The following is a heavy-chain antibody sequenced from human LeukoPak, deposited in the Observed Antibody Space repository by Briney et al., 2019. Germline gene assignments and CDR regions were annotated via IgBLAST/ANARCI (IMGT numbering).Heavy chain of an antibody. CDR2: ISGSGGST. CDR1: GFTFSSYA. V-gene: IGHV3-23*01. J-gene: IGHJ5*02. Sequence: GGSLRLSCAASGFTFSSYAVSWVRQAPGKGLEWVSAISGSGGSTYYADSVKGRFTISRDNSKNTLYLQMNSLRAEDTAVYYCAKSGDSSGYYLGANWFDPWGQGTLVTVSS. D-gene: IGHD3-22*01. CDR3: AKSGDSSGYYLGANWFDP.